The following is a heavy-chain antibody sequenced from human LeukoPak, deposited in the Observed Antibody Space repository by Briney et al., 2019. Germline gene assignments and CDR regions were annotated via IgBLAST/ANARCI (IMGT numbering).Heavy chain of an antibody. D-gene: IGHD3-10*01. CDR1: GGSLSSSSYY. Sequence: SETLSLTCTVSGGSLSSSSYYWGWIRQAPGKGLEWIGSIYYSGSTYYNPSLRSRVTISVDTSKNQFSLKLSSVTAADTAVYYCARDYSEGDYYYNYYMDVWGKGTTVTISS. J-gene: IGHJ6*03. CDR2: IYYSGST. CDR3: ARDYSEGDYYYNYYMDV. V-gene: IGHV4-39*01.